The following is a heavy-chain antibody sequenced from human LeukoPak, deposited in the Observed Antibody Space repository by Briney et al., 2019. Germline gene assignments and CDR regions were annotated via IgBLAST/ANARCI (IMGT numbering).Heavy chain of an antibody. Sequence: ASVKVSCKASGYTFTSYGISWVRQAPGQGLEWMGWISVYNGDTNYTQTLQGRVTMTTDTSTSTAYMELRSLRSDDTAVYYCARASLDTAMVPYYYYYYMDVWGKGTTVTVSS. CDR2: ISVYNGDT. V-gene: IGHV1-18*01. CDR1: GYTFTSYG. D-gene: IGHD5-18*01. CDR3: ARASLDTAMVPYYYYYYMDV. J-gene: IGHJ6*03.